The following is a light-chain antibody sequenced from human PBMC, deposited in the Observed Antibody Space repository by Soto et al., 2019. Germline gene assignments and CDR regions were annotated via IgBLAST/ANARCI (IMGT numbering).Light chain of an antibody. CDR3: TSYASSSTYV. V-gene: IGLV2-14*03. CDR1: SSDVGGYNH. Sequence: QSALTKPASVSGSPGQSITISCTGTSSDVGGYNHVSWYQQHPGKAPKLMIYDVSNRPSGVSNRFFGSKSDNTASLTISGLQAEDEADYYCTSYASSSTYVFGTGTKVTV. CDR2: DVS. J-gene: IGLJ1*01.